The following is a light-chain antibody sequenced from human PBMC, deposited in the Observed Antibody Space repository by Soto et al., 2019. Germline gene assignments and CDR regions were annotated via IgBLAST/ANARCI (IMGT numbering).Light chain of an antibody. V-gene: IGKV3-15*01. Sequence: EIVMTQSPATLSVSPGDRATLSCRASQTVSSNLAWYQQKPGQAPRLLIYGASTRATDIPARFSGSGSGTEFTRTISSLQSEDFAVYYCQQYDNWPPYTFGQGTKLEIK. CDR3: QQYDNWPPYT. CDR2: GAS. CDR1: QTVSSN. J-gene: IGKJ2*01.